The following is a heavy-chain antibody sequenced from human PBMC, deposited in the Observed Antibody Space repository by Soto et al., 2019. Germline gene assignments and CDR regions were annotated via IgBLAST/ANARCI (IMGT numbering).Heavy chain of an antibody. Sequence: GGSLRLSCAASGFTFSSYAMHWVRQAPGKGLEWVAVISYDGSNKYYADSVKGRFTISRDNSKNTLYLQMNSLRAEDTAVYYCSRTYSYGGDYYYYGMDVWGQGTTGTGSS. V-gene: IGHV3-30-3*01. J-gene: IGHJ6*02. CDR3: SRTYSYGGDYYYYGMDV. CDR1: GFTFSSYA. D-gene: IGHD5-18*01. CDR2: ISYDGSNK.